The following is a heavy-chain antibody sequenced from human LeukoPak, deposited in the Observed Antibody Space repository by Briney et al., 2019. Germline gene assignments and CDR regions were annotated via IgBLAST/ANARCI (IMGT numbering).Heavy chain of an antibody. CDR3: TRPRWGSGSLYYY. CDR1: GFTFGDYA. Sequence: GGSLRLSCTASGFTFGDYAMSWFRQAPGKGLEWVGFIRSKAYGGTTENAASVKGRFTISRDDSKSIAYLQMNSLKTEDTAVYYCTRPRWGSGSLYYYWGQGTLVTVSS. J-gene: IGHJ4*02. D-gene: IGHD3-10*01. V-gene: IGHV3-49*03. CDR2: IRSKAYGGTT.